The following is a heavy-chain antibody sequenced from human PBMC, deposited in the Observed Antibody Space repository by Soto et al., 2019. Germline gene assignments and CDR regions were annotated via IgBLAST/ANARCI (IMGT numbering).Heavy chain of an antibody. CDR1: GYTFTSYG. J-gene: IGHJ4*02. D-gene: IGHD1-26*01. Sequence: QVQLAQSGAEVKKPGASVKVSCKPSGYTFTSYGISWVRQAPGQGLAWMGWISAYNGNTNYAQKLQGRVTMTTDTSTSTAYVELRGLRSDDTAVYYCARDKVGINGIVGASLDYGGQGTLVTVSS. CDR3: ARDKVGINGIVGASLDY. V-gene: IGHV1-18*01. CDR2: ISAYNGNT.